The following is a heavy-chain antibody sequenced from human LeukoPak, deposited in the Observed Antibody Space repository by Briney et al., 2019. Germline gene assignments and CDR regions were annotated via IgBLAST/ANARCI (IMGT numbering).Heavy chain of an antibody. CDR3: ARAPTYYYGSGSPYYYYGMDV. CDR2: INHSGST. V-gene: IGHV4-34*01. Sequence: SETLSLTCAVYGGSFSGYYWSWIRQPPGKGLEWIGEINHSGSTNYNPSLKSRVTISVDTSKNQFSLKLSSVTAADTAVYYCARAPTYYYGSGSPYYYYGMDVWGQGTTVTVSS. CDR1: GGSFSGYY. D-gene: IGHD3-10*01. J-gene: IGHJ6*02.